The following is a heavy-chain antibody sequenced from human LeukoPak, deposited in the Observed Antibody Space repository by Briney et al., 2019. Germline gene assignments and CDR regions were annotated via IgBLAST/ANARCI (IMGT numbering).Heavy chain of an antibody. CDR1: GYTFTGHY. V-gene: IGHV1-2*02. D-gene: IGHD5-12*01. CDR3: ARDDHSGYDFPH. Sequence: ASVKVSCKASGYTFTGHYMHWVRQAPGQGLEWMGWINPNSGGTNYAQKFQGRVTMTRDTSISTAYMELSRLISDDTAVYYCARDDHSGYDFPHWGQGTLVTVSS. J-gene: IGHJ4*02. CDR2: INPNSGGT.